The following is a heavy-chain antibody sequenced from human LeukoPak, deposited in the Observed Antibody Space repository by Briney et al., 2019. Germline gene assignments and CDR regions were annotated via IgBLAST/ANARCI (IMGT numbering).Heavy chain of an antibody. CDR2: ARNKANSYTT. Sequence: GGSLRLSCAASGFTFSDHYMDWVRQAPGEGLEWVGRARNKANSYTTEYAASVKGRFTISRDDSKNSLFLQMNSLKTEDTAVYYCARDLWGYYFDYWGQGTLVTVSS. D-gene: IGHD7-27*01. J-gene: IGHJ4*02. V-gene: IGHV3-72*01. CDR3: ARDLWGYYFDY. CDR1: GFTFSDHY.